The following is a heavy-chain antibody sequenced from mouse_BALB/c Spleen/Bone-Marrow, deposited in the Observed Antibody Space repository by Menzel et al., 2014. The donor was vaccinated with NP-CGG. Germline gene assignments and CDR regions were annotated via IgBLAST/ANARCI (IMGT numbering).Heavy chain of an antibody. CDR1: GFSLTDCG. J-gene: IGHJ3*01. CDR3: ARIYFDFDGFAY. Sequence: VKVEESGPGLVAPSQSLSITCTVSGFSLTDCGVSWIRQPPGKGLEWLGVIWGGGSTYYNSALKSRLSISKDNSKSQVFLKMNSLQTDDTAMYYCARIYFDFDGFAYWGQGTLVTVSA. V-gene: IGHV2-6-5*01. D-gene: IGHD2-4*01. CDR2: IWGGGST.